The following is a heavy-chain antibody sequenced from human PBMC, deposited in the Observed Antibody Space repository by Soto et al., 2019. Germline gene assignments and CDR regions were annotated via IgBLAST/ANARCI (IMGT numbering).Heavy chain of an antibody. D-gene: IGHD6-19*01. CDR1: GYTFTGYY. CDR2: INPNSGGT. J-gene: IGHJ6*02. CDR3: AREVAVAGTHLNYYYYGMDV. Sequence: VASVKVSCKASGYTFTGYYMHWVRQAPGQGLEWMGWINPNSGGTNYAQKFQGWVTMTRDTSISTAYMELSRLRSDDTAVYYCAREVAVAGTHLNYYYYGMDVWGQGTTVTVYS. V-gene: IGHV1-2*04.